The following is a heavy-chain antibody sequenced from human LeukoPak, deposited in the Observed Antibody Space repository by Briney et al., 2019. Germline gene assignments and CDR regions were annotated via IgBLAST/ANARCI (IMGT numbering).Heavy chain of an antibody. J-gene: IGHJ6*02. CDR3: ARDYGSDYGMDV. D-gene: IGHD3-10*01. CDR1: GGSISSGGYY. V-gene: IGHV4-31*03. Sequence: SQTPSLTCTVSGGSISSGGYYWSWIRQHPGKGLEWIGYIYYSGSTYYNPSLKSRVTISVDTSKNQFSLKLSSVTAADTAVYYCARDYGSDYGMDVWGQGTTVTVSS. CDR2: IYYSGST.